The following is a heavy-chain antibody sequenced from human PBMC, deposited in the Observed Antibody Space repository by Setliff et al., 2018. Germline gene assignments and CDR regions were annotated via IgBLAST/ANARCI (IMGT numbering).Heavy chain of an antibody. D-gene: IGHD5-12*01. CDR1: GHTFSTYA. CDR3: VRGPGPSVVVAIPFDH. V-gene: IGHV1-69*10. CDR2: MSPVYGIA. Sequence: SVKVSCKGSGHTFSTYAIIWMRQAPGQGLEWMGWMSPVYGIANYARKFQGRVTLTADTSTTTAYLELTSLRDDDTAVYYCVRGPGPSVVVAIPFDHWGQGSLVTVSS. J-gene: IGHJ4*02.